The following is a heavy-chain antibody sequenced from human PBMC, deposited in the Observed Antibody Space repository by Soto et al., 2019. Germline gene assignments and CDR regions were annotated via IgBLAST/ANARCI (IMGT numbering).Heavy chain of an antibody. V-gene: IGHV2-5*02. Sequence: QITLKESGPTLVKPTQTLTLTCTFSGFSLTTSGEAVGWIRQPPGKALEWLALIYWDDDKRSSPSLKSRLTITKDTSKIQVVLTMTNMDPVDTATYYCAHIPGSGQLLYSYYYYMVVWGKGTTVTFSS. J-gene: IGHJ6*03. D-gene: IGHD3-10*01. CDR1: GFSLTTSGEA. CDR2: IYWDDDK. CDR3: AHIPGSGQLLYSYYYYMVV.